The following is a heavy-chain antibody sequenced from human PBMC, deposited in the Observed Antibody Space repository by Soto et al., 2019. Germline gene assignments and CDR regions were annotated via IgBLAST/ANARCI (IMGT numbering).Heavy chain of an antibody. CDR3: AHRPGSGSYDV. CDR2: IYWDDNK. D-gene: IGHD3-10*01. Sequence: QITLKESGPTLVKPTQTLTLTCTFSGFSLTTLGEGVAWIRQPPGKALEWLGLIYWDDNKRYSSSLRSRVTITKDTSKNQVVLRMTNMDAVDTATYFCAHRPGSGSYDVWGQGTLVTVSS. V-gene: IGHV2-5*02. CDR1: GFSLTTLGEG. J-gene: IGHJ4*02.